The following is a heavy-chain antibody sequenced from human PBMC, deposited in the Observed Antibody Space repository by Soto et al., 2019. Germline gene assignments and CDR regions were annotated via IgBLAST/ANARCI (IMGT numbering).Heavy chain of an antibody. J-gene: IGHJ5*02. CDR2: IIPIFGTA. CDR3: PRAPRWELLEDNWFDP. CDR1: GGTFSSYA. D-gene: IGHD1-26*01. Sequence: QVQLVQSGAEVKKPGCSVKVSCKASGGTFSSYAISWVRQAPGQGLEWMGGIIPIFGTANYAQKFQGRVTITADESTSTAYMELSSLRSEDTAVYYCPRAPRWELLEDNWFDPWGQGTLVTVSS. V-gene: IGHV1-69*01.